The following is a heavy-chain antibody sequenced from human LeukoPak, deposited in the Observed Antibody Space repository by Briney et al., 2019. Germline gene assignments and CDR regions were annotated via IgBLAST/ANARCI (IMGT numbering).Heavy chain of an antibody. CDR3: ATLPQSSGYSSGLYYFDY. CDR1: GFTVSSNY. J-gene: IGHJ4*02. CDR2: IYSGGST. V-gene: IGHV3-53*04. D-gene: IGHD6-19*01. Sequence: PGGSLRLSCAASGFTVSSNYMSWVRQAPGKGLEWVSVIYSGGSTYYADSVKGRFTISRHNSKNTLYLQMNSLRAEDTAVYYCATLPQSSGYSSGLYYFDYWGQGTLVTVSS.